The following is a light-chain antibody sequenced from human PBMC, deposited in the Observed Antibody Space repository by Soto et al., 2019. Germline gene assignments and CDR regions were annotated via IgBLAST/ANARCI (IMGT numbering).Light chain of an antibody. V-gene: IGLV2-14*01. Sequence: QSALTQPASVSGSPGQSITISCTGTSSDVGDYKYVSWYQHHPGKAPKLMIYEVTNRPSWVSNRFTGSKSGNTASLTISGLQAEDEGDYYCTSYTTTSTLVFGGGTQLTVL. CDR3: TSYTTTSTLV. CDR1: SSDVGDYKY. J-gene: IGLJ2*01. CDR2: EVT.